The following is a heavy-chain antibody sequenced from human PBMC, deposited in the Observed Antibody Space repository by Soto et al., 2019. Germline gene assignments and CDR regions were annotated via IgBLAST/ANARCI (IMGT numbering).Heavy chain of an antibody. Sequence: PSETLSLTCTVSGGSISSGGYYWSWIRQHPGKGLEWIGYIYYSGSTYYNPSLKSRVTISVDTSKNQFSLKLSSVTAADTAVYYCASLSVVPAAAIDYWGQGTLVTVSS. CDR1: GGSISSGGYY. D-gene: IGHD2-2*01. J-gene: IGHJ4*02. V-gene: IGHV4-31*03. CDR3: ASLSVVPAAAIDY. CDR2: IYYSGST.